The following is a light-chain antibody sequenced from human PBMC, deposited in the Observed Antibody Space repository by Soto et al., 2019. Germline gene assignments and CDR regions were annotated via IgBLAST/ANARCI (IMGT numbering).Light chain of an antibody. V-gene: IGKV3-20*01. CDR3: QQYGSSRSFT. J-gene: IGKJ3*01. Sequence: EIVFTQSPGTLSLSPGERATLSCRASQSVSSSYLAWYQQKPGQAPRLLIYGASSRATGIPDRFSGSGSGTDFTLTISRLEPEDFAVYYCQQYGSSRSFTFGPGTKVDIK. CDR2: GAS. CDR1: QSVSSSY.